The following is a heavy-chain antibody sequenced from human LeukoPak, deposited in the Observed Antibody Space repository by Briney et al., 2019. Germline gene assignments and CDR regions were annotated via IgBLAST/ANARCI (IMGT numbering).Heavy chain of an antibody. V-gene: IGHV4-4*07. J-gene: IGHJ5*02. CDR2: IYTSGST. Sequence: PSETLSLTCTVSGGSISSYYWSWIRQPAGKGLEWIGRIYTSGSTNYNPSLKSRVTISVDKSKNQFSLKLSSVTAADTAVYYCAREDFWSGHRGFDPWGQGTLVTVSS. CDR1: GGSISSYY. D-gene: IGHD3-3*01. CDR3: AREDFWSGHRGFDP.